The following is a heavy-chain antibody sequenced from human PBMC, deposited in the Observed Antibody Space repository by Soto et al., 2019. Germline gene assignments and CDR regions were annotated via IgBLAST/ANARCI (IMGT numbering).Heavy chain of an antibody. D-gene: IGHD4-17*01. CDR1: GGTFSSYT. CDR2: IIPILGIA. V-gene: IGHV1-69*02. J-gene: IGHJ6*03. Sequence: ASVKVSCKASGGTFSSYTISWVRQAPGQGLEWMGRIIPILGIANYAQKFQGRVTITADKSTSTAYMELSSLRSEDTAVYYCAVEHYGDPQLDYYYMDVWGKGTTVTVSS. CDR3: AVEHYGDPQLDYYYMDV.